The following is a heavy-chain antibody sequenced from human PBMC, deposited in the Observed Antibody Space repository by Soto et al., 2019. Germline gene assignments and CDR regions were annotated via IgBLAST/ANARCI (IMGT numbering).Heavy chain of an antibody. CDR1: GGSISSTNW. D-gene: IGHD6-19*01. CDR3: ARDRTTGSVWAGIDY. V-gene: IGHV4-4*02. Sequence: SETLSLTCVVAGGSISSTNWWTWVRQTPGKGLEWIGEVYHTGSTNYNPSLKSRVIISVDTSKNQFSLKLSSVTAADTAVYYCARDRTTGSVWAGIDYWGQGTQVTVSS. CDR2: VYHTGST. J-gene: IGHJ4*02.